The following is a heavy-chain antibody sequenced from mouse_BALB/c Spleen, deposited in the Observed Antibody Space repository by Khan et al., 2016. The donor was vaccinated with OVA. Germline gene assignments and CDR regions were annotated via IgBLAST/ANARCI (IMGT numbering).Heavy chain of an antibody. V-gene: IGHV1S29*02. CDR1: GYTFTDYN. D-gene: IGHD1-2*01. J-gene: IGHJ3*01. Sequence: EVQLQESGPELVKPGASVKISCKSSGYTFTDYNMDWVKQSHGKSLEWIGYIYPNNGGSGYNQKFKTKATLTVDRSSSTAYMELRSLTSEDSAVYYCVRSGYGSFAFWGQGTLVTVSA. CDR2: IYPNNGGS. CDR3: VRSGYGSFAF.